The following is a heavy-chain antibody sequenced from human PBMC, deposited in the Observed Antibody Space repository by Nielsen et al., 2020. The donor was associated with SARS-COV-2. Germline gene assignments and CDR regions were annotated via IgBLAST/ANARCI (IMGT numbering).Heavy chain of an antibody. D-gene: IGHD6-19*01. CDR1: GFTFSSYG. V-gene: IGHV3-33*06. Sequence: GGSLRLSCAASGFTFSSYGMHWVRQAPGKGLEWVAVIWYDGSNKYYADSVKGRVTISRDNSKNTLYLQMNSLRAEDTAVYYCAKRSGYTSGWYGDYWGQGTLVTVSS. CDR3: AKRSGYTSGWYGDY. CDR2: IWYDGSNK. J-gene: IGHJ4*02.